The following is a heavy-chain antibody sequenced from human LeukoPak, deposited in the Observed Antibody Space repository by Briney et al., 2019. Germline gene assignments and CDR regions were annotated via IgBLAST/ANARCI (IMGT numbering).Heavy chain of an antibody. J-gene: IGHJ4*02. V-gene: IGHV3-30*02. CDR2: IRYDGSNK. D-gene: IGHD2-2*01. Sequence: GGSLRLSCAASGFTFSSYGMHWVRQAPGKGLEWVAFIRYDGSNKYYADSVKGRFTISRDNSKNTLYLQMNSLRAEDTAVYYCAKDGYCSSTNCYPAPYWGREPWSPSPQ. CDR1: GFTFSSYG. CDR3: AKDGYCSSTNCYPAPY.